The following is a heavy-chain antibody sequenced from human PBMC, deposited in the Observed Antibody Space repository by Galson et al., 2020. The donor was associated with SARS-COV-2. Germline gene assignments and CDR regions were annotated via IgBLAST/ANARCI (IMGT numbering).Heavy chain of an antibody. V-gene: IGHV3-21*01. CDR2: ISGSGSYS. CDR1: GFTFSTYS. J-gene: IGHJ4*02. D-gene: IGHD6-19*01. Sequence: GGSLRLSCPASGFTFSTYSLNWVRKAPGKGLEWISSISGSGSYSSYADSVKGRFTISRDNAKNSLFLQMTSLRAEDTGVYYCAKEAGDRYFDYWGQGTLVTVSS. CDR3: AKEAGDRYFDY.